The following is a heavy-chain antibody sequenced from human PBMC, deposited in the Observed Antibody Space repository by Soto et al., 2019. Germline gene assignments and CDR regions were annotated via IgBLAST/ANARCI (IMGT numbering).Heavy chain of an antibody. CDR1: GGSISSGGYS. Sequence: QLQLQESGSGLVKPSQTLSPTCAVSGGSISSGGYSWSWIRQPPGQGLEWIGYIYHSGSTYYNPSLKSRVTISVDRSKNQFSLKLSSVTAADTAVYYCVRTYSDYVLDYWGQGTLVTVSS. D-gene: IGHD5-12*01. V-gene: IGHV4-30-2*01. CDR3: VRTYSDYVLDY. J-gene: IGHJ4*02. CDR2: IYHSGST.